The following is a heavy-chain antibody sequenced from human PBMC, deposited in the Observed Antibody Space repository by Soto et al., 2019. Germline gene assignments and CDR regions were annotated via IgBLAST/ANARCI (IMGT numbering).Heavy chain of an antibody. CDR3: AREGGYVDY. CDR2: IDESGDS. D-gene: IGHD1-1*01. V-gene: IGHV4-39*02. CDR1: GGPIRSSSHY. Sequence: SETLSLTCTVSGGPIRSSSHYWGWIRQSPGTGLEWIGSIDESGDSYYNPSLKSRVTILVDTSKNQFSLKLMSVTGADSAIYYCAREGGYVDYWGQGTLVTVSS. J-gene: IGHJ4*02.